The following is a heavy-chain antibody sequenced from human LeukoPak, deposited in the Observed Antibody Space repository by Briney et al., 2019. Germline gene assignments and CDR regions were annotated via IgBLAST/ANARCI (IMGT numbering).Heavy chain of an antibody. CDR1: GGTFSSYA. CDR2: IIPIFGTA. D-gene: IGHD2-2*01. J-gene: IGHJ4*02. Sequence: SVKVSCKASGGTFSSYAISWVRQAPGQGLEWMGGIIPIFGTANYAQKFQGRVTITADKSTSTAYMELSSLRSEDTAVYYCARVSGYCSSTSCTSFDHWGQGTLVTVSS. V-gene: IGHV1-69*06. CDR3: ARVSGYCSSTSCTSFDH.